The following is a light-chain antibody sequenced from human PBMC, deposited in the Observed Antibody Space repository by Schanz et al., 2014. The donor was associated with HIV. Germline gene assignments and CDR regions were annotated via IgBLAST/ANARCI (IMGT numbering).Light chain of an antibody. CDR2: SAS. Sequence: DIQMTQSPSTLSASVGDRVTLTCRASQNIGNSLAWFQLKPGRAPKLLIYSASSLHTGVPSTFSGSGSGTEFALTISSLQPDDFATYYCQQYTPYSHTFGQGTKLEIK. CDR3: QQYTPYSHT. V-gene: IGKV1-5*03. CDR1: QNIGNS. J-gene: IGKJ2*01.